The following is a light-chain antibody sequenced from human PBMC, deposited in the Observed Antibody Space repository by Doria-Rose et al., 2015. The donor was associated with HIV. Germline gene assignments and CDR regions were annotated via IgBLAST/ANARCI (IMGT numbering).Light chain of an antibody. CDR3: QQYGTSRGT. Sequence: TQSPGTLSLSPGERATLSCRASQRVKSSYLAWYQQKPGQAPWLLIYDASRATGIPDRFSGSGSGTDFTLTISRLEPEDVAVYYCQQYGTSRGTFGQGTRLEIK. V-gene: IGKV3-20*01. CDR2: DAS. J-gene: IGKJ5*01. CDR1: QRVKSSY.